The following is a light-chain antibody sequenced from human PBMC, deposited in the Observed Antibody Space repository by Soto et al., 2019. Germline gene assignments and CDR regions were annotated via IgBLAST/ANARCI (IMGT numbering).Light chain of an antibody. CDR2: ATR. J-gene: IGLJ2*01. CDR3: CSYAGSITFT. V-gene: IGLV2-23*02. Sequence: QSALTQPASVYGSPGQSITISCTGTSSDVGNYNLVSWYQQHPGKAPKLIIYATRKRPSGVSNRYSGSKSGNTASLTISGLQAEDEATYHCCSYAGSITFTFGGGTKLTVL. CDR1: SSDVGNYNL.